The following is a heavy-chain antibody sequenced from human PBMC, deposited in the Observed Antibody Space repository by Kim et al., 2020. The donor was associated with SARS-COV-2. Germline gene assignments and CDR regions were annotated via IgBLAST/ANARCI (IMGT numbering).Heavy chain of an antibody. V-gene: IGHV7-4-1*02. J-gene: IGHJ3*02. CDR1: GYTFTSYA. D-gene: IGHD4-17*01. CDR3: ARDHPGDYWTDAFDI. Sequence: ASVKVSCKASGYTFTSYAMNWVRQAPEQGLEWMGWINTNTGNPTYAQGFTGRFVFSLDTSVSTAYLQISSLKAEDTAVYYCARDHPGDYWTDAFDIWGQGAMVTVSS. CDR2: INTNTGNP.